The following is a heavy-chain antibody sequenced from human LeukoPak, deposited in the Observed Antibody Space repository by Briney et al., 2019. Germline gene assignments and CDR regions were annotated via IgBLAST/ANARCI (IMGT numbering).Heavy chain of an antibody. CDR3: ARYFDS. Sequence: GGSLRLSCAASGFTFSGYWMSWVHQAPGKGLEWVANIKQDGSEKYYVDSVKGRFTISRDNAKNSLYLLMNSLRAEDTAVYYCARYFDSWGQGTLVTVSS. J-gene: IGHJ4*02. CDR1: GFTFSGYW. CDR2: IKQDGSEK. V-gene: IGHV3-7*01.